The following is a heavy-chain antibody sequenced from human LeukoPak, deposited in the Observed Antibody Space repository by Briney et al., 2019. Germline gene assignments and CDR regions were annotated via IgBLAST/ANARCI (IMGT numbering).Heavy chain of an antibody. J-gene: IGHJ4*02. V-gene: IGHV4-38-2*02. Sequence: PSETLSLNCTVSGYSIYNGYYGGWVRQSPGKGLEWVGSFSHRGSTYYNPSLRSRVTISVDTSKNQFSLKLSSVTAADTAVYYCARFIVGCTDGACYKGHVYWGQGTLVTVSS. CDR2: FSHRGST. CDR1: GYSIYNGYY. D-gene: IGHD2-8*01. CDR3: ARFIVGCTDGACYKGHVY.